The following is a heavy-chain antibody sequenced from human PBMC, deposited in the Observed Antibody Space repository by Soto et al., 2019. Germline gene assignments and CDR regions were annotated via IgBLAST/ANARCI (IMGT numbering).Heavy chain of an antibody. Sequence: GASVKVSCKASGYTFTGYYMHWVRQAPGQGLEWMGWINPNSGGTNYAQKFQGWVTMTRDTSISTAYMELSRLRSDDTAVYYCARDRAPITMVRGVIIGFDYWGQGTLVTVSS. CDR3: ARDRAPITMVRGVIIGFDY. CDR2: INPNSGGT. CDR1: GYTFTGYY. J-gene: IGHJ4*02. V-gene: IGHV1-2*04. D-gene: IGHD3-10*01.